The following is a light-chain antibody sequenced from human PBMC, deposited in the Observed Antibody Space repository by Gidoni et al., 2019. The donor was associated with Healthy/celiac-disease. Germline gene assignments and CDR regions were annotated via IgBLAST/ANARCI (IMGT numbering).Light chain of an antibody. Sequence: QSALTQPRSVSGSPGQSVTISCTGTSSDVGGYNFVSWYQQHPGKAPKLTIYDVSERPSGVPDRFSGSKSGNTASLTISGLQAEDEAEYYCCSYAGSYTVVFGGGTKLTVL. V-gene: IGLV2-11*01. CDR1: SSDVGGYNF. CDR3: CSYAGSYTVV. J-gene: IGLJ2*01. CDR2: DVS.